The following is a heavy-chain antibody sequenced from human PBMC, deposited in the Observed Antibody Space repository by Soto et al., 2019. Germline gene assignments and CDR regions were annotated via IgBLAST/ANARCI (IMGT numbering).Heavy chain of an antibody. Sequence: PSETLSLTCAVSGYSISSSNWCGWIRQPPGKGLEWIGYIYYSGTTYYNPSLKSRVTMSLDTSKNQFSLKLSSVTAADTAVYYCARTYSSSWSPFDYWGQGTLVTVSS. J-gene: IGHJ4*02. CDR1: GYSISSSNW. CDR3: ARTYSSSWSPFDY. D-gene: IGHD6-13*01. CDR2: IYYSGTT. V-gene: IGHV4-28*01.